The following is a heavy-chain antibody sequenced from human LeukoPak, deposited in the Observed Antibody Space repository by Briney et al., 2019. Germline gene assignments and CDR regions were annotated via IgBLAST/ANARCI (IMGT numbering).Heavy chain of an antibody. V-gene: IGHV4-4*07. CDR2: IYTSGST. D-gene: IGHD6-19*01. Sequence: SETLSLTCTVSGGSISSYYWSWIRQPAGKGLEWIGRIYTSGSTNYNPSLKSRVTMSVDTSKNQFSLQLNSVTPEDTAVYYCARGYSSGWIPDRHLDYWGQGTLVTVSS. CDR3: ARGYSSGWIPDRHLDY. CDR1: GGSISSYY. J-gene: IGHJ4*02.